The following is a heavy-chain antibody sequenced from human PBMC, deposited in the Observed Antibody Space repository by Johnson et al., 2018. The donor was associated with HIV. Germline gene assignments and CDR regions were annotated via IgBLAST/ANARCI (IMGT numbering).Heavy chain of an antibody. CDR3: ARDHLIGLLWFGDHKWSGAFDI. CDR1: RFAFKTYA. Sequence: QVQLVESGGGVVQPGLSLRLSCAASRFAFKTYAMHWVRQPPGKGLEWLAVISYDGSKTYYADSVKGRVTLSRDNSKNTLYLQMNTLRPEDTAVYYCARDHLIGLLWFGDHKWSGAFDILGQGTMVTVSS. D-gene: IGHD3-10*01. J-gene: IGHJ3*02. V-gene: IGHV3-30*04. CDR2: ISYDGSKT.